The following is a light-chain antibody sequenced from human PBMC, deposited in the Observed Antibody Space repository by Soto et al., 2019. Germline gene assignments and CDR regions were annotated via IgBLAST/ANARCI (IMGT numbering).Light chain of an antibody. V-gene: IGKV3-15*01. J-gene: IGKJ1*01. CDR3: QQYKNGWT. CDR1: QSVSST. CDR2: GPS. Sequence: EIVMTQSPATLSVSPGERATLSCRASQSVSSTLASYQQKPGQAPRLLIYGPSTRATGIQARFSGSGSGTDLHIPISILHSEDFAVYYCQQYKNGWTFGQGTTVEIK.